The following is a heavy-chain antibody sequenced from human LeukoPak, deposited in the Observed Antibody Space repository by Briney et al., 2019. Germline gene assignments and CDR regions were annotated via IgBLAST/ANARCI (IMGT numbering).Heavy chain of an antibody. V-gene: IGHV3-49*04. CDR2: IGSKAYGGTT. Sequence: GGSLRLSCTASGFTFGDYAMSWVRQAPGKGLEWVGFIGSKAYGGTTEYAASVKGRFTISRDDSKSIAYLQMNSLKTEDTAVYYCTRAGYSSGWGFDYWGQGTLVTVSS. J-gene: IGHJ4*02. D-gene: IGHD6-19*01. CDR1: GFTFGDYA. CDR3: TRAGYSSGWGFDY.